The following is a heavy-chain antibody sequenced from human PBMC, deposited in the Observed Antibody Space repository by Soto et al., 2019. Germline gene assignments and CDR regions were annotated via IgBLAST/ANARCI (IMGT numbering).Heavy chain of an antibody. CDR1: GCSITSSSHY. CDR3: ARSSITPRLFMYPFDY. V-gene: IGHV4-39*01. Sequence: SETLSLTCTFSGCSITSSSHYWGWIRQPPGKGLECIGNIYYDGNTYYNPSLKSRVTISLDTSKNQFSLRLNSVTAADTAVYYCARSSITPRLFMYPFDYWGQGTLVTVSS. D-gene: IGHD6-6*01. CDR2: IYYDGNT. J-gene: IGHJ4*02.